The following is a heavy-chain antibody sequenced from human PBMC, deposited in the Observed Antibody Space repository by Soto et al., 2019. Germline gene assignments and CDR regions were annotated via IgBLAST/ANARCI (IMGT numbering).Heavy chain of an antibody. D-gene: IGHD5-12*01. CDR3: ARARVSTPRLEDPFDI. Sequence: VQLVQSGAELRKPGESLKISCKGSGYSFSTHWLAWVRQMPGKGLEYMGIIYPGDSDARNSPSFQGQVTLSADKSISTAYLQWTSLKASDTAIYFCARARVSTPRLEDPFDIWGQGTMVTVSS. CDR1: GYSFSTHW. J-gene: IGHJ3*02. CDR2: IYPGDSDA. V-gene: IGHV5-51*01.